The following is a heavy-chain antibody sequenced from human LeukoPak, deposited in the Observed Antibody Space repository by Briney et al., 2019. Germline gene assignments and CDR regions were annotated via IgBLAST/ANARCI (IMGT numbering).Heavy chain of an antibody. CDR3: ARDRIIAAAGTFDY. J-gene: IGHJ4*02. V-gene: IGHV4-34*01. CDR1: GGSFSGYY. CDR2: INHSGST. Sequence: SETLSLTCAVYGGSFSGYYWSWIRQPPGKGLEWIGEINHSGSTNYNPSLKSRVTISVDTSKNQFSLKLNSVTPEDTAVYYCARDRIIAAAGTFDYWGQGTLVTVSS. D-gene: IGHD6-13*01.